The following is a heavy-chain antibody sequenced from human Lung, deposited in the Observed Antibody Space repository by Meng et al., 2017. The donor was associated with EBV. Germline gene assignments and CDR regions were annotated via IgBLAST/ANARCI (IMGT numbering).Heavy chain of an antibody. V-gene: IGHV1-18*01. J-gene: IGHJ4*02. Sequence: QVRLGQLGVELKKPGALWKVSCEASGFIFTSYAISWVRQAPGQGLQYMGWISAYNGNTNYAQELQGRVTMTTDTSTSTAYMELRSLRFDDTAVYYCARFYCSSTSCPHVLFDYWGQGTLVTVPS. D-gene: IGHD2-2*01. CDR1: GFIFTSYA. CDR2: ISAYNGNT. CDR3: ARFYCSSTSCPHVLFDY.